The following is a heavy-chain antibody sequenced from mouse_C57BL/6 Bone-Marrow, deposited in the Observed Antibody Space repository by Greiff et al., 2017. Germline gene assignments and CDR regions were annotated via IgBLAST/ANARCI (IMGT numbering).Heavy chain of an antibody. CDR2: INPNNGGT. J-gene: IGHJ4*01. CDR1: GYTFTDYY. CDR3: ARDGDSYDYDYAMDY. V-gene: IGHV1-26*01. Sequence: EVQLQQSGPELVKPGASVKISCKASGYTFTDYYMNWVKQSHGKSLEWIGDINPNNGGTSYNQKFKGKATLTVDKSSSTAYMELRSLTSEDSAFYYCARDGDSYDYDYAMDYWGQGTSVTVS. D-gene: IGHD2-4*01.